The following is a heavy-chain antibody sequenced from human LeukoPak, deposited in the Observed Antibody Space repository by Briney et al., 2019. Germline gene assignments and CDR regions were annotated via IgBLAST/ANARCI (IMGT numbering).Heavy chain of an antibody. J-gene: IGHJ4*02. V-gene: IGHV4-59*08. CDR1: GGSIGSYY. CDR3: ARRVSGSLYYFDY. Sequence: SETLSLTCTVSGGSIGSYYWSWIRQPPWKGLEWIGYIYYSGSTDYNPSLKSRVTISVDTSKNQFSLKLSSVTAADTAVYYCARRVSGSLYYFDYWGQGTLVTVSS. CDR2: IYYSGST. D-gene: IGHD3-10*01.